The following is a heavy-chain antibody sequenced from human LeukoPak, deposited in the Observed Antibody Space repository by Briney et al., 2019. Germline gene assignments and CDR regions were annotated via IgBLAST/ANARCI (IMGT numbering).Heavy chain of an antibody. CDR3: ARADYGGWYYFDY. CDR1: GGSISSYY. V-gene: IGHV4-59*01. CDR2: IYYSGST. Sequence: PSETLSLTCTVSGGSISSYYWSWIRQPPGKGLEWIGYIYYSGSTNYNPSLKSRVTISVDTSKNQFSLKLSSVTAADTAVYYCARADYGGWYYFDYWGQGTLVTVSS. D-gene: IGHD4-17*01. J-gene: IGHJ4*02.